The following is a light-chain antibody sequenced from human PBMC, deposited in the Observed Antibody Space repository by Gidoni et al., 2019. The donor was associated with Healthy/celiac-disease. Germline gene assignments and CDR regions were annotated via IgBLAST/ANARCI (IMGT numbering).Light chain of an antibody. J-gene: IGLJ1*01. Sequence: QSALTQPASVSASPGPSITISCTGTSSDVGGYNYVSGYQQHPGKAPKLMIYQVSNRPSGVSNRFSGSKSGNTASLTISGLQAEDEADYYCSSYTSSSTYVFGAGTKVTVL. CDR2: QVS. CDR3: SSYTSSSTYV. CDR1: SSDVGGYNY. V-gene: IGLV2-14*01.